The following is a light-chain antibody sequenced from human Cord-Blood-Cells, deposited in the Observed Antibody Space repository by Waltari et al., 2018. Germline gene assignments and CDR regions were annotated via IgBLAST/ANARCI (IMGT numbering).Light chain of an antibody. V-gene: IGKV3-11*01. J-gene: IGKJ1*01. Sequence: IVLTQSPATLSLSPGETATLSCRASQSVSSYLAWYQQKPGQAPRLLIYDASNRATGIPARFSGSGSGTDFTLTISSLEPEEFAVYYCQQRSNPWTFGQGTKVEIK. CDR3: QQRSNPWT. CDR2: DAS. CDR1: QSVSSY.